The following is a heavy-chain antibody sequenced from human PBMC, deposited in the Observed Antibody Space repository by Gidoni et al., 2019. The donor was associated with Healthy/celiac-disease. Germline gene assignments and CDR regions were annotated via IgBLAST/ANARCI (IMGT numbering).Heavy chain of an antibody. CDR3: ARVRPTDTPHLDY. CDR2: IDSGGST. D-gene: IGHD1-1*01. Sequence: EVQLVESGGGLMQPGGSLRLSCAASWFSVSYNKMIGVRQAPGQGLEWVSIIDSGGSTYYADSVKGRFTISRDNPKNTVCLQMNSLSVEDTAVYYCARVRPTDTPHLDYWGQGTLVTVSS. CDR1: WFSVSYNK. J-gene: IGHJ4*02. V-gene: IGHV3-53*01.